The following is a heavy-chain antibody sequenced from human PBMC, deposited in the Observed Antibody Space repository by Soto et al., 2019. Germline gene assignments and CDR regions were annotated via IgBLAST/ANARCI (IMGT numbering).Heavy chain of an antibody. CDR1: GFTLSYHY. Sequence: GGSLRLSCAGSGFTLSYHYIDLVRQSPGKGLEWVGRSRDKAQGYSTAYAASVKGRFTTSRDESKNSVYLQMNSLRTDDSALYYCAKAGRGGLSPFDYWGHGTLVTVSS. CDR3: AKAGRGGLSPFDY. D-gene: IGHD2-15*01. CDR2: SRDKAQGYST. J-gene: IGHJ4*01. V-gene: IGHV3-72*01.